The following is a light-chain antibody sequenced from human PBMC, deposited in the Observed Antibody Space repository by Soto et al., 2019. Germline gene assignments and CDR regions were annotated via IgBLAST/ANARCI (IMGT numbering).Light chain of an antibody. CDR3: CSYAGSSYYV. Sequence: QSALTQPRSASGSPGQSITISCTGTSSDVGGYNYVSWYQQHPAKAPKLIIFDVSKRPSGVPNRFSGSKSGNTASLTISGLRAEDEAYYYCCSYAGSSYYVFGSGTKVTVL. CDR2: DVS. CDR1: SSDVGGYNY. V-gene: IGLV2-11*01. J-gene: IGLJ1*01.